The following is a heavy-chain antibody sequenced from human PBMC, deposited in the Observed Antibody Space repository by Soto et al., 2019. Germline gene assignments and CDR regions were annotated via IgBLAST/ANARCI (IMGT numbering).Heavy chain of an antibody. CDR1: GFTFSDHY. D-gene: IGHD6-13*01. V-gene: IGHV3-72*01. CDR3: VRVVGSAAVQYYFDY. CDR2: SRNKANSYTT. J-gene: IGHJ4*02. Sequence: GGSLRLSCAASGFTFSDHYMDWVRQAPGKGLEWVGRSRNKANSYTTEYAASVKGRFTISRDDSKNSLYLQMNSLKTEDTAVYYCVRVVGSAAVQYYFDYWGQGTLVTVSS.